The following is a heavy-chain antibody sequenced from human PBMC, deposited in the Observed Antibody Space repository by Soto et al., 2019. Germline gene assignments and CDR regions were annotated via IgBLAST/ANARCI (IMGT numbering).Heavy chain of an antibody. D-gene: IGHD6-25*01. J-gene: IGHJ5*02. V-gene: IGHV1-46*01. CDR1: GYTFINYY. CDR2: INPMGGST. CDR3: ARDLAAGDL. Sequence: GASVKVSCKASGYTFINYYIHWVRQAPGQGLEWMAIINPMGGSTNYAQEFQGRVTLTSDTSTSTVYMELSSLRFEDTALFYCARDLAAGDLWGQGTLVTFSS.